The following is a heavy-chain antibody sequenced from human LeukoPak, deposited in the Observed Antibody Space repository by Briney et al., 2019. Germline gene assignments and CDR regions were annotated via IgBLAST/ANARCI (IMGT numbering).Heavy chain of an antibody. J-gene: IGHJ4*02. CDR3: ASSLGPPQQGGLYI. CDR1: GGSINGYH. V-gene: IGHV4-59*08. Sequence: PSETLSLTCTVSGGSINGYHWSWIQQPPGKGLEWIGYIYYSGNTNYNPSLRSRVTISVDTSKNQFSLKLSSVTAADTAVYYCASSLGPPQQGGLYIWGQGTLVTVSS. D-gene: IGHD1-14*01. CDR2: IYYSGNT.